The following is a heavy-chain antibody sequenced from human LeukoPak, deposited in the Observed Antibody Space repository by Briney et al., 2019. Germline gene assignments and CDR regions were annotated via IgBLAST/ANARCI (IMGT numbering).Heavy chain of an antibody. V-gene: IGHV3-74*01. J-gene: IGHJ4*02. CDR3: VRMNSGLYDFDY. CDR1: GFTFSSFW. CDR2: ISTDGSTT. Sequence: GGSLRLSCAASGFTFSSFWMHWVRQAPGKGLVWVSRISTDGSTTSYADSVKGRFTISRDNAKNTLYLQMNSLRAGDTAVYYCVRMNSGLYDFDYWGQGTLVTVSS. D-gene: IGHD1-26*01.